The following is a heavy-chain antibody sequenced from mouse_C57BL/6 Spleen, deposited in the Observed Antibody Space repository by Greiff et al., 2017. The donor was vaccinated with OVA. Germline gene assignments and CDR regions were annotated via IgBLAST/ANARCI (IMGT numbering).Heavy chain of an antibody. V-gene: IGHV1-69*01. J-gene: IGHJ4*01. D-gene: IGHD1-1*01. CDR2: IDPSDSYT. CDR3: AIPLYYYGSSLWDY. Sequence: QVQLQQPGAELVMPGASVKLSCKASGYTFTSYWMHWVKQRPGQGLEWIGEIDPSDSYTNYNQKFKGKSTLTVDKSSSTAYMQLSSLTSEDSAVYYCAIPLYYYGSSLWDYWGQGTSVTVSS. CDR1: GYTFTSYW.